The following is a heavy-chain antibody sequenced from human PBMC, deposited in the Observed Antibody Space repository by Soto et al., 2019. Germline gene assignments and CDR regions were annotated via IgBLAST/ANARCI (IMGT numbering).Heavy chain of an antibody. CDR1: GDTFTNFG. V-gene: IGHV1-18*01. Sequence: HLVQSGPEVKKPGASVTVSCKTSGDTFTNFGLSWVRQAPGQGLEWMGWIATYNSNKNYAQKFQGRLTLTTAPSTSTGSMELKSLEYAATAVYYCARVLRGVVNWFDPWGQGTLVTVSS. J-gene: IGHJ5*02. CDR3: ARVLRGVVNWFDP. CDR2: IATYNSNK. D-gene: IGHD3-10*01.